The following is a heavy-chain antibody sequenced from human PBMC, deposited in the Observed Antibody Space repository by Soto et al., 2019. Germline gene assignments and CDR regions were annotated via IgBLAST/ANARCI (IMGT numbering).Heavy chain of an antibody. CDR2: IYYSGIT. J-gene: IGHJ6*02. CDR3: ARHKDYYCMDV. V-gene: IGHV4-39*01. CDR1: GGSISSSSYC. Sequence: XATMSLTCTVSGGSISSSSYCWGWIRQPPGKGLEWIGSIYYSGITYYNPSLKSRVTISVDTSKNQLSLKLSSVTAADPAVYYCARHKDYYCMDVWGQGTTVTVSS.